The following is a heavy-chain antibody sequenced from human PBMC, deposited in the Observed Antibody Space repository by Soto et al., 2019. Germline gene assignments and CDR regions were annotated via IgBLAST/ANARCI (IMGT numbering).Heavy chain of an antibody. Sequence: QLQLQESGPGLVKPSETLSLTCTVSGGSISSSSYYWGWIRQPPGKGLEWIGSIYYSGSTYYNPSLKSRVTISVDTSKNQFSLKLSSVTAADTAVYYCARYPRGVIYPENPEWGQGTLVTVSS. V-gene: IGHV4-39*01. CDR3: ARYPRGVIYPENPE. J-gene: IGHJ4*02. CDR2: IYYSGST. CDR1: GGSISSSSYY. D-gene: IGHD3-10*01.